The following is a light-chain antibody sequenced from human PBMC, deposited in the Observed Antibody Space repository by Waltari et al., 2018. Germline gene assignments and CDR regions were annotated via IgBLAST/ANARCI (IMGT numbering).Light chain of an antibody. CDR1: NIESKS. CDR2: YDS. J-gene: IGLJ1*01. Sequence: SYVLTQPPSVSVAPGKTASITCGGNNIESKSVHWYQQKPGQAPILVISYDSDRPSAIPGRFSGSNSGNTATLTISRVEAGDEADYYCQVWDANTDPGVFGTGTEVTVL. V-gene: IGLV3-21*04. CDR3: QVWDANTDPGV.